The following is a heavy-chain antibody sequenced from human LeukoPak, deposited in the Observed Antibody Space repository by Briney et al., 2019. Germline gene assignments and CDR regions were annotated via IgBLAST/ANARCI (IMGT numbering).Heavy chain of an antibody. CDR3: ARYLIVVVPAAPPPGAFDV. V-gene: IGHV1-2*02. CDR1: GYTFTGYY. J-gene: IGHJ3*01. D-gene: IGHD2-2*01. CDR2: INPNSGGT. Sequence: ASVKVSCKASGYTFTGYYMHWVRQAPGQGLEWMGWINPNSGGTNYAQKFQGRVTMTTDTSTSTAYMELRSLRSDDTAVYYCARYLIVVVPAAPPPGAFDVWGQGTMVTVSS.